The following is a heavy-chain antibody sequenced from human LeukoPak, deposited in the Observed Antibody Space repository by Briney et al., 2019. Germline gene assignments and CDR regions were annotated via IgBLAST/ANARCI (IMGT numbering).Heavy chain of an antibody. Sequence: SVKVSCKASGGTFSDYAFIWVRQAPGQGLEVMGRIFPAFGSVTYAQKFHDRVTISADESTSTVFVEVNSLSFEDTAIYYCGRPYGSGNYYNLGLDYWGQGTPVTVSS. V-gene: IGHV1-69*13. CDR1: GGTFSDYA. CDR2: IFPAFGSV. D-gene: IGHD3-10*01. CDR3: GRPYGSGNYYNLGLDY. J-gene: IGHJ4*02.